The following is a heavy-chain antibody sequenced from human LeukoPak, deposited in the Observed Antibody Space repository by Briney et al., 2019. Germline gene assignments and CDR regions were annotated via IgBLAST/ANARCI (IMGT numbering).Heavy chain of an antibody. CDR1: GGSISSYY. J-gene: IGHJ5*02. CDR3: AAHQAMVVTAKVMGWFDP. Sequence: SSETLSLTCTVSGGSISSYYWSWIRQPPGKGLEWIGYIYTSGSTNYNPSLKSRVTISVDTSKNQFSLKLSSVTAADTAVYYCAAHQAMVVTAKVMGWFDPWGQGTLVTVSS. V-gene: IGHV4-4*09. CDR2: IYTSGST. D-gene: IGHD2-21*02.